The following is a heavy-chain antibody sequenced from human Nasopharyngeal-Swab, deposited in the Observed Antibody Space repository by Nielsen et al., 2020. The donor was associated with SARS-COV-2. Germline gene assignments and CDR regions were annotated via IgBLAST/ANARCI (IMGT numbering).Heavy chain of an antibody. V-gene: IGHV3-23*01. D-gene: IGHD2-15*01. CDR3: AKPPRYCSGGSCYFFDY. Sequence: GESLKLPCAASGFTFHSYALSWVRQAPGKGLEWVSAISGSGGSTYYADSVKGRFTISRDHSKNTLYLQMNSLRAEDTAVYYCAKPPRYCSGGSCYFFDYWGQGTLVTVSS. CDR2: ISGSGGST. J-gene: IGHJ4*02. CDR1: GFTFHSYA.